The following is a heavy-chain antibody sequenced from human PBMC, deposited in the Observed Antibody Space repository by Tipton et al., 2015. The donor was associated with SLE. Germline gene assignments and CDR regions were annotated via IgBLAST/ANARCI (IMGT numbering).Heavy chain of an antibody. V-gene: IGHV4-59*08. CDR2: ISYGGGT. D-gene: IGHD2-21*02. J-gene: IGHJ6*02. CDR3: ARGMVTWRGAIVGVDV. Sequence: SLTCSVSGGSISSNYWIWIRQPPGKGLDWIGYISYGGGTNYNPSLKSRVTISVDMAKNQFSLKLTSVTAADTAVYYCARGMVTWRGAIVGVDVWGQGTTVTVSS. CDR1: GGSISSNY.